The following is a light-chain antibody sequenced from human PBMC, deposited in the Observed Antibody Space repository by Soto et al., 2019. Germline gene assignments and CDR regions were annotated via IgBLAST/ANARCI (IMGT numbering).Light chain of an antibody. Sequence: EVVLTQSPGTLSLSPGDRASLSCRASQNLSRYFLAWYQHKNGQAPRLLISGASRRDTGIPDRFSGAGSGTDFTLPISRLEPEDFELYYCQQHDILPITFGQGTRLEIK. V-gene: IGKV3-20*01. CDR1: QNLSRYF. J-gene: IGKJ5*01. CDR3: QQHDILPIT. CDR2: GAS.